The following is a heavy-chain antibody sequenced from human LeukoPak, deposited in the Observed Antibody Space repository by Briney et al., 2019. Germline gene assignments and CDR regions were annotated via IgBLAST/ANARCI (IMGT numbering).Heavy chain of an antibody. D-gene: IGHD4-17*01. Sequence: SGGSLRLSCAASGFTFSIYWMHWVRQAPGKGLVWVSRIDSDGSDTTYADSVKGRFTISRDNTKNTLYLQMNGLRAEDTAVYCATRRTATSAFDYWGQGALVTVSS. CDR2: IDSDGSDT. CDR1: GFTFSIYW. V-gene: IGHV3-74*01. J-gene: IGHJ4*02. CDR3: ATRRTATSAFDY.